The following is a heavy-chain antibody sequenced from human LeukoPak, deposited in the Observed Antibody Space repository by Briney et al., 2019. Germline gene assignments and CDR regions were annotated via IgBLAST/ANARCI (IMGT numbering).Heavy chain of an antibody. D-gene: IGHD3-22*01. CDR3: ARYGKNYYDSSGYFSFDY. V-gene: IGHV1-8*03. J-gene: IGHJ4*02. CDR1: GYTFTSYD. Sequence: GASVKVSRKASGYTFTSYDINWVRQATGQGLEWMGWMNPNSGNTGYAQKFQGRVTITRNTSISTAYMELSSLRSEGTAVYYCARYGKNYYDSSGYFSFDYWGQGTLVTVSS. CDR2: MNPNSGNT.